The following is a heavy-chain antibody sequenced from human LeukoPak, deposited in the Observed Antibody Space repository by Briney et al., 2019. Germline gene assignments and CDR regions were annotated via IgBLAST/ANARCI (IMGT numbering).Heavy chain of an antibody. D-gene: IGHD3-10*01. CDR3: ASRIRRRSGSAAVDV. CDR1: GYTFTGYY. Sequence: ASVKVSCEASGYTFTGYYMHWVRQAPGQGLEWMGWINPNSGGTNYAQKFQGRVTMTRDTSISTAYMELSRLRSDDTAVYYCASRIRRRSGSAAVDVWGKGNTVTVSS. CDR2: INPNSGGT. V-gene: IGHV1-2*02. J-gene: IGHJ6*04.